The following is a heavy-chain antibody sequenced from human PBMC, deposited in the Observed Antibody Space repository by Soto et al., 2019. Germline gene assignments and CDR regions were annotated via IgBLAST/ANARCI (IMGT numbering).Heavy chain of an antibody. CDR3: ARGLNWNYRLNYYYGMDV. CDR1: GGTFSSYA. D-gene: IGHD1-7*01. Sequence: GASVKVSCKASGGTFSSYAISWVRQAPGQGLEWMGGIIPIFGTANYAQKFQGRVTITADKSTSTAYMELSSLRSEDTAVYYCARGLNWNYRLNYYYGMDVWGQGTTVTVSS. V-gene: IGHV1-69*06. J-gene: IGHJ6*02. CDR2: IIPIFGTA.